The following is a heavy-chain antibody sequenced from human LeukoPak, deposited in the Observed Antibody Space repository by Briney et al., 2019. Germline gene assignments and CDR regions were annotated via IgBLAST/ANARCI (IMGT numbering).Heavy chain of an antibody. CDR1: GFIFNDYW. V-gene: IGHV3-7*01. CDR2: IKQDGRKK. CDR3: AELGSYYYGSGSYPYAHDY. J-gene: IGHJ4*02. Sequence: GGSLRLSCAASGFIFNDYWMSWVRQAPGKGLEGVANIKQDGRKKYYVDYVKGRFTISRDNAKNSLYLQMNGLRAEDTAVYYCAELGSYYYGSGSYPYAHDYWGQGTLVTVSS. D-gene: IGHD3-10*01.